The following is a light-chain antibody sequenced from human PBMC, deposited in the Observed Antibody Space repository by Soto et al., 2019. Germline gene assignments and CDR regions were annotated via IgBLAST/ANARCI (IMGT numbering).Light chain of an antibody. CDR3: QQYSSYPRT. V-gene: IGKV1-16*01. CDR2: AAS. J-gene: IGKJ1*01. Sequence: DIQMTQSPSSLSASVGDRVTITCRASQDISNSLAWFQQKPGKAPKSLIYAASSFQSGVPSRFSGSGSGTDFILTISSLQPDDFATYYCQQYSSYPRTFGQGTKVEIK. CDR1: QDISNS.